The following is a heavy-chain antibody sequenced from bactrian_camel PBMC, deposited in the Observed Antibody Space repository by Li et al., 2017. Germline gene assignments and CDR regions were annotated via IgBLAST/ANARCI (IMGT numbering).Heavy chain of an antibody. Sequence: VQLVESGGDSVQAGGSLRLSCAASGFTFSSYVMYWVRQAPGKGLEWVSAINSGGGTPYYADSVKGRFAIPQDNAKNTVYLQMTSLKPEDTAVYYCARDEGWTTETPETKGTQVTVS. D-gene: IGHD1*01. V-gene: IGHV3S40*01. CDR2: INSGGGTP. J-gene: IGHJ4*01. CDR1: GFTFSSYV.